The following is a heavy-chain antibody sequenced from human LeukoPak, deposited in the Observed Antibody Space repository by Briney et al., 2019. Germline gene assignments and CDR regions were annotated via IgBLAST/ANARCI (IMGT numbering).Heavy chain of an antibody. V-gene: IGHV4-31*03. Sequence: SQTLSLTCTVSGASISSGRYYWSWIRHLPGKGLEWIAYIYYSGSTYYNPSLKSRVTISIDTSNNQFSLNLISVTAADTAVYYWARHRVGERIVNNYPLANGGQGTLFTVS. J-gene: IGHJ4*02. CDR1: GASISSGRYY. D-gene: IGHD3-16*01. CDR2: IYYSGST. CDR3: ARHRVGERIVNNYPLAN.